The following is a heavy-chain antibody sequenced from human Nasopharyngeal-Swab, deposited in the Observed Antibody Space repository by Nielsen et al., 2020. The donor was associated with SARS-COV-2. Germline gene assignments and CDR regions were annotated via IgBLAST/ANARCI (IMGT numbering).Heavy chain of an antibody. CDR2: IYYSGST. CDR3: ARVFDYYDSSGYYIRYYYYMDV. Sequence: GSLRLSCTVSGGSISSYYWSWIRQPPGKGLEWIGYIYYSGSTNYNPSLKSRVTISVDTSKNQFSLKLGSVTAADTAVYYCARVFDYYDSSGYYIRYYYYMDVWGKGTTVTVSS. D-gene: IGHD3-22*01. CDR1: GGSISSYY. J-gene: IGHJ6*03. V-gene: IGHV4-59*01.